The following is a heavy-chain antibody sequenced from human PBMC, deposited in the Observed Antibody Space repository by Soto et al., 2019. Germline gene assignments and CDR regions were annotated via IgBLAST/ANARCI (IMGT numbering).Heavy chain of an antibody. CDR1: GYTFTSYG. D-gene: IGHD3-3*01. CDR3: ARRFFITIFGVVGYYYYMDV. Sequence: ASVKVSCKASGYTFTSYGISWVRQAPGQGLEWMGWISAYNGNTNYAQKLQGRVTMTTDTSTSTAYMELRSLRSDDTAVYYCARRFFITIFGVVGYYYYMDVWGKGTTVTGSS. V-gene: IGHV1-18*01. CDR2: ISAYNGNT. J-gene: IGHJ6*03.